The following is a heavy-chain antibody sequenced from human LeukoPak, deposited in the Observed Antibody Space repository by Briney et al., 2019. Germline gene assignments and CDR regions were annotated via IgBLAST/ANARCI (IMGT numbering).Heavy chain of an antibody. CDR2: IYYSGST. Sequence: PSETLSLTCTVSGGSISSSSYYWGWIRQPPGKGLEWIGSIYYSGSTYYDPSLKSRVTISVDTSKNQFSLKLSSVTAADTAVYYCASPTKSRSMDSSGWYPSVYWGRGTLVTVSS. CDR1: GGSISSSSYY. V-gene: IGHV4-39*01. D-gene: IGHD6-19*01. CDR3: ASPTKSRSMDSSGWYPSVY. J-gene: IGHJ4*02.